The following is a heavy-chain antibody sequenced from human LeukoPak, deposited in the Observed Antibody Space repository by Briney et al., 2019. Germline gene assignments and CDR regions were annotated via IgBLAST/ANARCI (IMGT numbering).Heavy chain of an antibody. CDR2: ISPNSGGT. J-gene: IGHJ6*02. D-gene: IGHD6-13*01. CDR3: ARALAAAGFPYYYYGMDV. Sequence: ASVKVSRKASGYTFTSYYMHWLRQAPGQGLEWMGWISPNSGGTNYAQKFQGWVTMTRDTSISTAYMELSRLRSDDTAVYYCARALAAAGFPYYYYGMDVWGQGTTVTVSS. CDR1: GYTFTSYY. V-gene: IGHV1-2*04.